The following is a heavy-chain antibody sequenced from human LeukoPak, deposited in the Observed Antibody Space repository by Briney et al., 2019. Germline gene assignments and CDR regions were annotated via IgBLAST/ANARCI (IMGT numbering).Heavy chain of an antibody. V-gene: IGHV3-43*02. D-gene: IGHD2-21*02. Sequence: GGSLRLSCAASGFTFDDYAMHWGRQAPGKGLESVSLFSGVVGSTYYADSVKGRFTISRDNSKNSLYLQMNSLRTEDTALYYCAKDTVTAMYSYYYYGMDVWGQGTTVTVSS. CDR2: FSGVVGST. CDR1: GFTFDDYA. CDR3: AKDTVTAMYSYYYYGMDV. J-gene: IGHJ6*02.